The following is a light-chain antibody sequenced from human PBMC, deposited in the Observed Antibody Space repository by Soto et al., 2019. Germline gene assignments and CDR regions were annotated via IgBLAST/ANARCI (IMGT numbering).Light chain of an antibody. Sequence: QAVLTQPASVSGSPGQSITISCTGTSSDVGGYSYVSWYQQHPGKAPKLMIYEVNNRPSGVSNRFSGSKSGNTASLTISGLQAEDEADYYCCSYAGSYTLVFGTGTKVTV. CDR1: SSDVGGYSY. J-gene: IGLJ1*01. V-gene: IGLV2-14*01. CDR3: CSYAGSYTLV. CDR2: EVN.